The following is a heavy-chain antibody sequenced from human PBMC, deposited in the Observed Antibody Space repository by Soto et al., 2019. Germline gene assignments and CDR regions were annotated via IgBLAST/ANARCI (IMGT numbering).Heavy chain of an antibody. CDR3: ARSLPLVGVTVEY. CDR2: ISDTTTNK. J-gene: IGHJ4*02. D-gene: IGHD2-8*01. CDR1: GFTFSSYS. Sequence: EVQLVESGGGLVQPGGSLRLSCAASGFTFSSYSMNLVRQAPGKRPEWVSFISDTTTNKLYADSVKGRFTISRDNAQNSLYLQMNSLRDEDTAIYYCARSLPLVGVTVEYWGRGTLVTVSS. V-gene: IGHV3-48*02.